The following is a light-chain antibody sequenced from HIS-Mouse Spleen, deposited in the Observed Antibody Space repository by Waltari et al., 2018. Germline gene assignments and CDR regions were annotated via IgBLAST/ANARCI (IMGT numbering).Light chain of an antibody. Sequence: SSELTQDPAVSVALVQTVRITCQGDSLRSHYARWYQQNPGQAPVLVIYGKNNRPSGIPDRFSGSSSGNTASLTITGAQAEDEADYYCNSRDSSGNHVVFGGGTKLTVL. CDR1: SLRSHY. V-gene: IGLV3-19*01. CDR3: NSRDSSGNHVV. CDR2: GKN. J-gene: IGLJ2*01.